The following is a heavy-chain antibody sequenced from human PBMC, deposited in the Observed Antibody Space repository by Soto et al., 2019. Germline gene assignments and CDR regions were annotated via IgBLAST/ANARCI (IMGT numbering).Heavy chain of an antibody. CDR3: ARVVTYQYNGMDV. CDR1: GGSVSSGIYY. CDR2: IYYTGST. Sequence: SETLSLTCTVSGGSVSSGIYYWSWIRQPPGKGLEWIGYIYYTGSTNYNPSLESRVTISVDTSRNQFSLKLTSVTAADTAVYYCARVVTYQYNGMDVWGQGTTVTLSS. D-gene: IGHD2-2*01. J-gene: IGHJ6*02. V-gene: IGHV4-61*01.